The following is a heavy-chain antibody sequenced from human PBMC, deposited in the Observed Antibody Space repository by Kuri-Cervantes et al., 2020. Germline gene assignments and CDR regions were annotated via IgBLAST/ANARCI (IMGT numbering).Heavy chain of an antibody. D-gene: IGHD6-19*01. J-gene: IGHJ6*02. CDR2: IYHSGST. CDR3: ASWLDSYYYYGMDV. CDR1: GYSISSGYY. V-gene: IGHV4-38-2*02. Sequence: SETLSLTCTVSGYSISSGYYWGWIRQPPGKGLEWIGSIYHSGSTNYNPSLKSRVTISVDTSKNQFSLKLSSVTAADTAVYYCASWLDSYYYYGMDVWGQGTTVTVSS.